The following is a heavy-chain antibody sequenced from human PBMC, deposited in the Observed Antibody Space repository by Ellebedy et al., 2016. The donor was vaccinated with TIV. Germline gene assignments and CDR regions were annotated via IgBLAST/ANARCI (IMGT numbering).Heavy chain of an antibody. Sequence: SETLSLXXTVSSGSVSSGSYYWSWIRQPPGKGLEWIGYIYYSGSTNYNPSLKSRVTISVDTSKNQFSLKLSSVTAADTAVYYCARTTYYDILTGYYITYYFDYWGQGTLVTVSS. D-gene: IGHD3-9*01. CDR2: IYYSGST. CDR3: ARTTYYDILTGYYITYYFDY. V-gene: IGHV4-61*01. J-gene: IGHJ4*02. CDR1: SGSVSSGSYY.